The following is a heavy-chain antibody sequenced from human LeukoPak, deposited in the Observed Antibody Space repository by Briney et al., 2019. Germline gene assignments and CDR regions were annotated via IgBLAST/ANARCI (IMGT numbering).Heavy chain of an antibody. J-gene: IGHJ4*02. D-gene: IGHD3-22*01. CDR2: LSSDGSDI. CDR1: GFSFSSHW. V-gene: IGHV3-74*01. CDR3: VRFYYDSSGPRGLDY. Sequence: GGSLRLSCAASGFSFSSHWMHWVRQAPGKGLVWVSRLSSDGSDITYADSVRGRFTISRDNAKNTLYLQMNSLRDEDTAVYYCVRFYYDSSGPRGLDYWGQGTLVTVSS.